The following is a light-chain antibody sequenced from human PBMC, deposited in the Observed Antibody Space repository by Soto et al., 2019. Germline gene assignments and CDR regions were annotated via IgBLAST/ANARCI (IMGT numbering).Light chain of an antibody. CDR3: GSYTSTDTPFV. CDR2: EVN. J-gene: IGLJ1*01. CDR1: RTEVGGYNY. Sequence: QSAPAQPFPRVGAPGQAITISSTGNRTEVGGYNYVSWYQHHPGKGPKLIIYEVNNRPSGVSDRFSGSKSGNKASLTISNLEAEDESDYYCGSYTSTDTPFVFGTGTKVTVL. V-gene: IGLV2-14*01.